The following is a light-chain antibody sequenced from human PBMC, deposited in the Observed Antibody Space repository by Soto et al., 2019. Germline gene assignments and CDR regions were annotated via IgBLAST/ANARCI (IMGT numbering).Light chain of an antibody. V-gene: IGLV1-47*01. CDR3: AAWDDSLRGPV. CDR1: SSNIGSNY. CDR2: RNN. Sequence: QSVLTQPPSASGTPGQRVTISCSGSSSNIGSNYVYWYQQLPGTAPKLPIYRNNQRPSGVPDRFSGSKSGTSASLAISGLRSEDEADYYCAAWDDSLRGPVFGGGTQLTVL. J-gene: IGLJ7*01.